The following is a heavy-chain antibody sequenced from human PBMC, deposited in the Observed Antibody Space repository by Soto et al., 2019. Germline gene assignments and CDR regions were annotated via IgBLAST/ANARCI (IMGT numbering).Heavy chain of an antibody. V-gene: IGHV1-69*01. D-gene: IGHD3-16*01. CDR1: GGPFSTYA. CDR2: IIPIFGTA. CDR3: AKAPNLASPNWFDP. Sequence: QLVQSGAEVKKPGSSVKVSCKASGGPFSTYAISWVRQAPGQGLEWMGGIIPIFGTANYAQRFLGRVTISADDFTSKAYMELARPTTCGQAGYFCAKAPNLASPNWFDPWGQGTQVTVSS. J-gene: IGHJ5*02.